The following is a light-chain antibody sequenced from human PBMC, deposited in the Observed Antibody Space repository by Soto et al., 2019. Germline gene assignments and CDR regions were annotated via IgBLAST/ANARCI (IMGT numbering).Light chain of an antibody. CDR1: QSLTETDDGNSY. CDR2: TQS. Sequence: DIVMTQTPLSLPVTPGEPASISCRSSQSLTETDDGNSYVDWYLQRPGQSPQFLIYTQSYRASGVPDRFSASGSGTEFTLKINKVEAEDVGVYYCMQRLEFPRTFGKGTRLEIK. CDR3: MQRLEFPRT. V-gene: IGKV2-40*01. J-gene: IGKJ5*01.